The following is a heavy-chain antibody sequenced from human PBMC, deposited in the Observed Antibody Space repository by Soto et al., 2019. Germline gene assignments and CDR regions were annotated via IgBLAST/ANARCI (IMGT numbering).Heavy chain of an antibody. V-gene: IGHV3-23*01. J-gene: IGHJ6*02. D-gene: IGHD1-20*01. CDR3: ANIPVTEYYGIDV. CDR2: ISGSGGHT. CDR1: GFTFSSYA. Sequence: QAGGSLRLSCAASGFTFSSYAMTWVRQAPGKGLKWVSGISGSGGHTYYADSVRGRFTISRDNSRNTLYLEMTSLRAEDTAVYYCANIPVTEYYGIDVWGQGTTVTVSS.